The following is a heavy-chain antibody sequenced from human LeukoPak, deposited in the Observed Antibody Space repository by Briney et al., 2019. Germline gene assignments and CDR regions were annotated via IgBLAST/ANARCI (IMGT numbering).Heavy chain of an antibody. J-gene: IGHJ3*01. CDR3: ARDPNGDYIGAFDF. D-gene: IGHD4-17*01. CDR2: IRGSGLTT. CDR1: GFTFSNYA. V-gene: IGHV3-23*01. Sequence: GGSLRLSCAASGFTFSNYALIWVRQGPVKGLDWVSAIRGSGLTTFYADSVKGRFTISRDNSKNTLYLQMNSLRAEDTAVYYCARDPNGDYIGAFDFWGQGTKVTVSS.